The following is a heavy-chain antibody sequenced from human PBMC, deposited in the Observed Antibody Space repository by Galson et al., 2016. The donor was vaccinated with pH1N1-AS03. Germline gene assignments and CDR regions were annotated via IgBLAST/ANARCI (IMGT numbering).Heavy chain of an antibody. D-gene: IGHD5-24*01. CDR1: GASVSRDY. Sequence: LSLTCTVSGASVSRDYWSWVRQPPGKRLEWIGCILNSGTTMYNPSLNSRVTMSLDTSKNQFSLILSSVSAADTAFYYCTRGIDAYKAGNYWGQGTLVTVSS. V-gene: IGHV4-59*02. CDR2: ILNSGTT. J-gene: IGHJ4*02. CDR3: TRGIDAYKAGNY.